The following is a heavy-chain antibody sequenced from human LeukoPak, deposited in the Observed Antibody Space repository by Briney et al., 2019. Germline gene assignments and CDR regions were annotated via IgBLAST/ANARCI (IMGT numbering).Heavy chain of an antibody. CDR2: INPNSGGV. J-gene: IGHJ6*02. CDR1: GYTFTGYY. CDR3: ARDFNQPGSYYYMTG. V-gene: IGHV1-2*02. Sequence: ASVKVSCKASGYTFTGYYMHWVRQAPGQGLEWMGWINPNSGGVNYAQKFQGRVTMTRDTSITTAYMELSRLRSDDTAFYYCARDFNQPGSYYYMTGSGQGTTVTVSS. D-gene: IGHD2-2*01.